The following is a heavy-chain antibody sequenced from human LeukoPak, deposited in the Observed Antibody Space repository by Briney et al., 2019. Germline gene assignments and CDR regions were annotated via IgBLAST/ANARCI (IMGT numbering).Heavy chain of an antibody. Sequence: TLSLTCTVSGGSISSGDYSWTWVRQHPGKGLEFLGYIYYTGNTYSNPSLMGRVTLSVDTSNNQFSLRLSSVTAADTAVHYCARVKITRIRANWLDSWGQGTLVTVCS. V-gene: IGHV4-31*03. CDR3: ARVKITRIRANWLDS. D-gene: IGHD3-10*01. CDR2: IYYTGNT. CDR1: GGSISSGDYS. J-gene: IGHJ5*01.